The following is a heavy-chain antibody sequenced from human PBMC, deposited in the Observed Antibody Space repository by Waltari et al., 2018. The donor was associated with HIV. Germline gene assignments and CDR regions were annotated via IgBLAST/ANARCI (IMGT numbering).Heavy chain of an antibody. V-gene: IGHV3-23*01. CDR2: ISGSAVTT. CDR1: GFTFSNSA. J-gene: IGHJ4*02. CDR3: AKDRAAVIIIPNFDY. D-gene: IGHD3-3*01. Sequence: EVQLLESGGGLVQPGGSLRISCAASGFTFSNSAMIWVRQAPGKGLEWVSAISGSAVTTYYADPVKGRFTISRDNSKNTLYLQMNSLRADDTAVYYCAKDRAAVIIIPNFDYWGQGTLVTVSS.